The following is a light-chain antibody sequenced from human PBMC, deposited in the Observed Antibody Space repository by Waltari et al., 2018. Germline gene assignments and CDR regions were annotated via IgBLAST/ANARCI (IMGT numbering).Light chain of an antibody. CDR2: GNN. J-gene: IGLJ7*01. CDR1: SLRNYY. CDR3: DSWDSSGTQIF. V-gene: IGLV3-19*01. Sequence: SSELTQDPAVSVALGQTVRITCQGASLRNYYASWNQQKPGQAPVLVLHGNNNRPAGIPDRFSGSSSGTTAYLTITGAQVEDEADYYCDSWDSSGTQIFFGGGTRLTV.